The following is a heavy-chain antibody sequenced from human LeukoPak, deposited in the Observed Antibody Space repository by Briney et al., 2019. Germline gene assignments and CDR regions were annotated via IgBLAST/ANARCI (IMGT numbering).Heavy chain of an antibody. Sequence: GRSLRLSCAASGFTFSSYAMYWVRQAPGKGLEWVAVISYDGSNKYYADSVKGRFTISRDNSKNTLYLQMNSLRAEDTAVYYCARGIAAAGTKFVADYWGQGTLVTVSS. V-gene: IGHV3-30*04. CDR1: GFTFSSYA. D-gene: IGHD6-13*01. CDR3: ARGIAAAGTKFVADY. J-gene: IGHJ4*02. CDR2: ISYDGSNK.